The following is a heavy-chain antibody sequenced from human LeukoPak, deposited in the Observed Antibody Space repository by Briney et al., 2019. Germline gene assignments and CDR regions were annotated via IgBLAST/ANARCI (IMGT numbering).Heavy chain of an antibody. J-gene: IGHJ4*02. D-gene: IGHD5-12*01. V-gene: IGHV4-59*01. CDR3: VSSYGGYVLDY. CDR1: GGSISSYS. CDR2: VYLSGSI. Sequence: SETLSLTCTVSGGSISSYSWNWIRQSPGKGLEWIGRVYLSGSINYNPSLKSRVTISVDTSKNQFSLNLSSVTAADTAVYYCVSSYGGYVLDYWGQGTLVIVSS.